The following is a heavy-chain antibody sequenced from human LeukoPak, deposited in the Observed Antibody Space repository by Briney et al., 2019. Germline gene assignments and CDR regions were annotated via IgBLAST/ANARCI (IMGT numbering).Heavy chain of an antibody. D-gene: IGHD3-10*01. V-gene: IGHV3-66*01. CDR3: ARASLYGSGSYYSDY. Sequence: GGSLRLSCAASGFTVSSNYMNWVRQAPGKGLEWVSVIYSDGRTVYADSVKARFTISRDNSKNTLYLQMSSLRAEDTAVYYCARASLYGSGSYYSDYWGLGTLVTVSS. CDR1: GFTVSSNY. CDR2: IYSDGRT. J-gene: IGHJ4*02.